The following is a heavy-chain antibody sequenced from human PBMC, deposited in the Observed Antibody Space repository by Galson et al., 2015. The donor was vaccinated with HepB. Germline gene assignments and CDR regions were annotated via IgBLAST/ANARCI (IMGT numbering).Heavy chain of an antibody. CDR3: ARPEGDYGFFTY. Sequence: SGAEVKKPGEPLRISGKGSGYSFTSSWIYWVRQMPGKGLEWMGRIDPSDSYTNYSPSFQGQVTISADKSISTAYLQWSSLKASDTAMYYCARPEGDYGFFTYWGQGTLVTVSS. D-gene: IGHD3-10*01. CDR1: GYSFTSSW. J-gene: IGHJ4*02. CDR2: IDPSDSYT. V-gene: IGHV5-10-1*04.